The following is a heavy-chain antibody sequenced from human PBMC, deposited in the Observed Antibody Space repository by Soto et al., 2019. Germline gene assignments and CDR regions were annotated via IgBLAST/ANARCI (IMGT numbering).Heavy chain of an antibody. J-gene: IGHJ4*02. V-gene: IGHV4-4*07. CDR2: VYSSGTT. D-gene: IGHD2-21*01. CDR1: GGSINSYW. Sequence: SETLSLTCTVSGGSINSYWWSWIRQPAGKGLGWIGRVYSSGTTDYTPSLNRRATMSVETSKNQFSLKLSSVTAAGTAVYYCARDIASYAYGEGYWGQGIQVTVSS. CDR3: ARDIASYAYGEGY.